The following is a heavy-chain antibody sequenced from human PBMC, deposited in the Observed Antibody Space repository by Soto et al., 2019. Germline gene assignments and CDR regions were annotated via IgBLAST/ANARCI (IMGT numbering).Heavy chain of an antibody. V-gene: IGHV1-69*12. CDR1: GDTFSNYA. D-gene: IGHD1-7*01. J-gene: IGHJ3*02. CDR2: TVPIFRTT. CDR3: AGEASGPGTFREDASDI. Sequence: QVQLVQSGAEVKKSGSSVKVACKVSGDTFSNYAINWVRRAPGQGLEWMGATVPIFRTTNYAQKFQGRVTITADESTSTAYMELRRLRSDDTATYYCAGEASGPGTFREDASDIWGPGTKVTVSS.